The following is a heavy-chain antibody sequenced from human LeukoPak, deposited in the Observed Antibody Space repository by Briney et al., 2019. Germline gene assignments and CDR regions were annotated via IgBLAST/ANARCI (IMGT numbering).Heavy chain of an antibody. V-gene: IGHV3-9*01. CDR2: ISWNSCRI. D-gene: IGHD3-10*01. Sequence: GRSLRLSCAASGFTFDDYAMHWVRQVPGKGLEWVSSISWNSCRIGYADSVKGRFTISRDNAKNSLYLQMNSLRAEDTALYYCAREYGSGSMLDYWGQGTLVTVSS. CDR3: AREYGSGSMLDY. J-gene: IGHJ4*02. CDR1: GFTFDDYA.